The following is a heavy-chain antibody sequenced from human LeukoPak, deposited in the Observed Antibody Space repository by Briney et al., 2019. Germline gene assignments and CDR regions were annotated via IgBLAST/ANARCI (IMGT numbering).Heavy chain of an antibody. CDR2: IIPIFGTA. CDR1: GGTFSSYA. D-gene: IGHD2-2*01. V-gene: IGHV1-69*05. Sequence: SVKVSCKASGGTFSSYAISWVRQAPGQGLEWMGGIIPIFGTANYAQKFQGRVTITTDESTSTAYMELSSLRSEDTAVYYCARASLLGYCSSTSSYDYYYMDVWGKGTTVTVSS. CDR3: ARASLLGYCSSTSSYDYYYMDV. J-gene: IGHJ6*03.